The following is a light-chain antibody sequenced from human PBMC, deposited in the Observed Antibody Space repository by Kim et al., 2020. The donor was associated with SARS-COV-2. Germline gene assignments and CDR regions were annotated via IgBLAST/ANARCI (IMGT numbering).Light chain of an antibody. CDR3: SSFTSGGAFVI. J-gene: IGLJ2*01. Sequence: SVTISWTGTRSDVGGYGVVAWYRQAPPPAPQLIIYEVTNRPSGVPDRFSGSASGNTASLTISGLQTEDEGDYYCSSFTSGGAFVIFGAGTKVTVL. V-gene: IGLV2-18*02. CDR1: RSDVGGYGV. CDR2: EVT.